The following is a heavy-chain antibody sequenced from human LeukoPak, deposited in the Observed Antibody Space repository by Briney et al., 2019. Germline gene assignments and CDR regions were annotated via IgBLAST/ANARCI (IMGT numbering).Heavy chain of an antibody. J-gene: IGHJ4*02. D-gene: IGHD3-22*01. Sequence: GASVKVSCKASGGTFSSYAISWVRQAPGQGLEWMGGIIPIFGTANYAQKFQGRVTITTDESTSTAYMELSSLRSEDTAVYYCAGGTYYYDSSGYYPFDYWGQGTLVTVSS. CDR3: AGGTYYYDSSGYYPFDY. V-gene: IGHV1-69*05. CDR2: IIPIFGTA. CDR1: GGTFSSYA.